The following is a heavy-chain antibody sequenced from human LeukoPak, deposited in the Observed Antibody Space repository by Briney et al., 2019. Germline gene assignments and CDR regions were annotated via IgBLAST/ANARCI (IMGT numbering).Heavy chain of an antibody. V-gene: IGHV3-33*01. Sequence: GRSLRLSCAASGFTFSSYGMHWVRQAPGKGLEWVAVIWYDGSSKYYADSVKGRFTISRDNSKNTLYLQMNSLRAEDTAVYYCARGGGVRGVNYFDYWGQGTLVTVSS. D-gene: IGHD3-10*02. CDR2: IWYDGSSK. J-gene: IGHJ4*02. CDR3: ARGGGVRGVNYFDY. CDR1: GFTFSSYG.